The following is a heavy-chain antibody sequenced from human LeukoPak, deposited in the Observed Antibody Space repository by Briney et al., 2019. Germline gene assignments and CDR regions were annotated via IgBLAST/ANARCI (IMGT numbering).Heavy chain of an antibody. J-gene: IGHJ4*02. D-gene: IGHD4-11*01. CDR2: IYYSGST. CDR3: ARLGDYRIDY. Sequence: SETLSLTCTVSGGSISSSSYYWGWIRQPPGKGLEWIGSIYYSGSTYYNPSLKSRVTMSVDTSKNQFSLKLSSVTAADTAVYYCARLGDYRIDYWGQGTLVTVSS. V-gene: IGHV4-39*07. CDR1: GGSISSSSYY.